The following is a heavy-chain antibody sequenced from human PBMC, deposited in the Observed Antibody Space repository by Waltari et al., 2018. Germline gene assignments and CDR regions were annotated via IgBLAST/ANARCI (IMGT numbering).Heavy chain of an antibody. D-gene: IGHD3-10*01. CDR2: INDVGHT. Sequence: QVQLQQWGAGLLRPSEPLSLTCAVYGGSFSGYYWNWIRQPPGKGLEWIGEINDVGHTRYNPSLKSRVTISLDMSKNQFSLKLSSVTAAETAVYYCARLRPRGPRAFDIWGQGTMVTVSS. CDR3: ARLRPRGPRAFDI. J-gene: IGHJ3*02. V-gene: IGHV4-34*02. CDR1: GGSFSGYY.